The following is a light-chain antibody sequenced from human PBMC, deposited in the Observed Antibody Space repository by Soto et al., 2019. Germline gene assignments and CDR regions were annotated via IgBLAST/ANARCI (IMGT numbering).Light chain of an antibody. CDR2: GAS. J-gene: IGKJ1*01. CDR1: QSVSSN. Sequence: VMTQSPATLSVSPGERATLSCRASQSVSSNLAWYQQKPGQAPRLLIYGASTRATGIPATFSGSGSGTEFTLTISSLQSEYFAVYYCQQYNNWPRTFGQGTKVDIK. V-gene: IGKV3-15*01. CDR3: QQYNNWPRT.